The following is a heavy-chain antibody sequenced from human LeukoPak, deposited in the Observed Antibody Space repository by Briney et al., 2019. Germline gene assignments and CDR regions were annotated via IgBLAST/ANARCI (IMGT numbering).Heavy chain of an antibody. V-gene: IGHV3-21*01. CDR3: ASGVNYFDY. CDR1: GFTFSSYN. Sequence: GGSLRLSCAASGFTFSSYNMKWVRQAPGKGLECVSSISSRSSYIFYAHSVKGRFTISKHNAKKSLYLQMNSLRAEDTAGYYCASGVNYFDYWGQGTVVTVSS. CDR2: ISSRSSYI. J-gene: IGHJ4*02.